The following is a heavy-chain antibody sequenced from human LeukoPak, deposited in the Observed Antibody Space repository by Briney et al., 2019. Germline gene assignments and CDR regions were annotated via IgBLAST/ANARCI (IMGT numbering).Heavy chain of an antibody. CDR2: ISYDGSNK. CDR1: GFTFSDNA. J-gene: IGHJ4*02. D-gene: IGHD6-6*01. CDR3: AKDGAYSSSPPPPFDY. V-gene: IGHV3-30-3*01. Sequence: GGSLRLSCAASGFTFSDNAMHWVRQAPGKGLEWVAVISYDGSNKYYADSVKGRFTISRDNSKNTLYLQMNSLRAEDTAVYYCAKDGAYSSSPPPPFDYWGQGTLVTVSS.